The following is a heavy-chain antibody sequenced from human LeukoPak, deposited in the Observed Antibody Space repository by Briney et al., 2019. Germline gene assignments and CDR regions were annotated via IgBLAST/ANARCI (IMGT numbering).Heavy chain of an antibody. D-gene: IGHD1-26*01. CDR3: ARDPRYSGSSVDAFDI. CDR1: GFTVSSNY. CDR2: IYRGGST. V-gene: IGHV3-53*01. Sequence: GGSLRLSRAASGFTVSSNYMSWVRQAPGKGLEWVSVIYRGGSTYYADSVKGRFTISRDNSKNTLYLQMNSLRAEDTAVYYCARDPRYSGSSVDAFDIWGQGTMVTVPS. J-gene: IGHJ3*02.